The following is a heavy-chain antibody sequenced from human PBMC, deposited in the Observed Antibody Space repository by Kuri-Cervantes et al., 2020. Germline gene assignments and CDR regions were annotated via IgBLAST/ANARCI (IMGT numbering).Heavy chain of an antibody. J-gene: IGHJ6*02. D-gene: IGHD3-16*01. V-gene: IGHV3-73*01. CDR1: GFTFSGSA. CDR2: IRSKANSYAT. Sequence: GGSLRLSCAASGFTFSGSAMHWARQASGKGLEWVGRIRSKANSYATAYAASVKGRFTISRDDSKNTAYLQMNSLKTEDTAVYYCTSAQGGSGMDVWGQGTTVTVSS. CDR3: TSAQGGSGMDV.